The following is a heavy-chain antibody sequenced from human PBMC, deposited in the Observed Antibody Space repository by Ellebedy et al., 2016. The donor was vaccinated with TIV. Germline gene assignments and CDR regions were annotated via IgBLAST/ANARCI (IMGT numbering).Heavy chain of an antibody. J-gene: IGHJ4*02. CDR1: GFTFSSYE. V-gene: IGHV3-48*03. D-gene: IGHD3-10*01. CDR2: VSNSGSVM. Sequence: PGGSLRLSCVASGFTFSSYEMNWVRQAPGKGLEWVSYVSNSGSVMYYEDSVKGRFTIFRDNDKNVLYLQMDSLRVEDTAVYYCARDQTVRGIIMEYWGQGALVTVSS. CDR3: ARDQTVRGIIMEY.